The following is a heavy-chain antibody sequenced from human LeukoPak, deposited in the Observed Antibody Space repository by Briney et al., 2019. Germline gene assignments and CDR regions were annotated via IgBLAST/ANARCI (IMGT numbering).Heavy chain of an antibody. CDR2: IYYSGST. V-gene: IGHV4-59*08. J-gene: IGHJ4*02. CDR1: GGSISSYY. D-gene: IGHD3-3*01. CDR3: ESNKENRPIFGVGRPVDF. Sequence: PSETLSLTCTVSGGSISSYYWSWIRQPPGKGLEWIGYIYYSGSTNYNPSLNGRVTISVDTSNNKFYLRLSSVTAADTDVYYCESNKENRPIFGVGRPVDFWGQGALVTVSS.